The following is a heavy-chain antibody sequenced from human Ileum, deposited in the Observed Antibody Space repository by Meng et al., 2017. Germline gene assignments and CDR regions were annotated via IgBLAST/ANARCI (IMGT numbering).Heavy chain of an antibody. CDR1: GGSVSSNIAD. CDR2: TYYRSKWYS. V-gene: IGHV6-1*01. Sequence: QVVRQTSGPGLVKPPTTFSLTCDVSGGSVSSNIADWNWIRQSPLRGLEWLGRTYYRSKWYSEYAVSVKSRISITPDTSKNQFSLQMNSVTPEDTAVYYCASGSGSLDYWGPGTLVTVSS. CDR3: ASGSGSLDY. D-gene: IGHD3-3*01. J-gene: IGHJ4*02.